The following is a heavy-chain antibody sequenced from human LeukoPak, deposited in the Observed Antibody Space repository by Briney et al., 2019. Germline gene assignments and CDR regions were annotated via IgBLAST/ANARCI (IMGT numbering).Heavy chain of an antibody. V-gene: IGHV3-7*03. J-gene: IGHJ4*02. Sequence: PGGSLRLSCAGSGFTFTNYWMGWVRQAPGKGLEWVANIKEDGSEKYYVDSVKGRFTISRDNAKNSLYLQMNTVRVEDTAVYYCARSGSGYFDYWGQGSLVTVSS. CDR3: ARSGSGYFDY. CDR2: IKEDGSEK. CDR1: GFTFTNYW.